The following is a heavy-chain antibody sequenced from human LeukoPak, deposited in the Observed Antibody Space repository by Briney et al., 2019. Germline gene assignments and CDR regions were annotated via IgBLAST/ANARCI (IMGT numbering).Heavy chain of an antibody. D-gene: IGHD1-26*01. CDR2: ISLAGQT. Sequence: PSETLSLSCGVSGGSISGTNWWSWVRQPPGQGLEWIGEISLAGQTNYNPSLNGRVTMSLDKSSNQLSLHLTSVTAADTATYYCSRESGPFCPFGYWGQGTLVIVSS. J-gene: IGHJ4*02. CDR3: SRESGPFCPFGY. V-gene: IGHV4/OR15-8*02. CDR1: GGSISGTNW.